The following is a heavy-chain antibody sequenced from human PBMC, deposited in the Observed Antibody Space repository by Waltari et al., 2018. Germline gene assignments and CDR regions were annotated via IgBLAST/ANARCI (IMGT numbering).Heavy chain of an antibody. CDR1: GVTFRNAW. CDR2: IKNKTDGRTT. CDR3: TTEEGIQLWSLDY. D-gene: IGHD5-18*01. J-gene: IGHJ4*02. Sequence: EVQLVESGGGLVKPGGSLSLSFEASGVTFRNAWMRWALQPPGKGLEWVGRIKNKTDGRTTDYAAPVKGRFTISRDDSKNTLYLQMNSLKTEDTAVYYCTTEEGIQLWSLDYWGQGTLVTVSS. V-gene: IGHV3-15*01.